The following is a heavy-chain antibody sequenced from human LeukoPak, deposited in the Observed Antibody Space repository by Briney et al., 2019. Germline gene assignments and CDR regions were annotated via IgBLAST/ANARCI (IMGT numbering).Heavy chain of an antibody. V-gene: IGHV3-11*01. J-gene: IGHJ4*02. CDR3: ARDKSNKGHDC. Sequence: GGSLRLSCAASGSTLSDYYMTWVRQAPGKGLEWVSNVGNGGSDIMLYRDSVKGRFTVFRDYAKNSLYLQMNSLRAEDTAVYYCARDKSNKGHDCWGQGTLVTVSS. CDR1: GSTLSDYY. CDR2: VGNGGSDIM.